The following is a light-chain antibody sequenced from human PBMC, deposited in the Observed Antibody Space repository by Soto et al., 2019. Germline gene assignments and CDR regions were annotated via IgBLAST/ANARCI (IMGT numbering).Light chain of an antibody. Sequence: QSVLTQPASVSGSPGQSITISCTGTSSDVGGYNYVSWYQQHPGKVPKLMIYDISNRPSGVSNRFSGSKSGNTASLTISGLQAEDEADYYCSSYRSGDTYVFGAGTKLTVL. CDR3: SSYRSGDTYV. V-gene: IGLV2-14*01. CDR1: SSDVGGYNY. CDR2: DIS. J-gene: IGLJ1*01.